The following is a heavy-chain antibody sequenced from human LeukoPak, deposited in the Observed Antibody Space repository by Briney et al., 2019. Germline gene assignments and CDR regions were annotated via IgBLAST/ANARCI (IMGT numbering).Heavy chain of an antibody. CDR2: ISDSGGTT. CDR3: AKGRSGYIPDY. J-gene: IGHJ4*02. Sequence: GSLRLSCAASGFTFSSYTMTWVRQAPGKGLEWVSVISDSGGTTYYADSVKGRFTISRDNSKNTLYLQMNSLRAEDTAVYYCAKGRSGYIPDYWGQGTLVTVSS. V-gene: IGHV3-23*01. D-gene: IGHD2-2*02. CDR1: GFTFSSYT.